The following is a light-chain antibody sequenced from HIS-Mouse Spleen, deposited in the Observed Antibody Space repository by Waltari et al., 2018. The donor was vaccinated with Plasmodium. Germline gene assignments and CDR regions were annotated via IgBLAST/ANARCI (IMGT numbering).Light chain of an antibody. J-gene: IGKJ3*01. CDR3: QQYDNLPPLFT. V-gene: IGKV1-33*01. CDR2: DAS. Sequence: DIQMTQSPSSLSASVGDRVTITCQASKDISNYLNWYQQKPVKAPKLLIYDASNLETGVPSRFSGSGSVTDFTFTISSLQPEDIATYYCQQYDNLPPLFTFGPGTKVDIK. CDR1: KDISNY.